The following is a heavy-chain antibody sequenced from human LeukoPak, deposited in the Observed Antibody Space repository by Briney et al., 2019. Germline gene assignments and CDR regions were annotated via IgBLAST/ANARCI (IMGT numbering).Heavy chain of an antibody. V-gene: IGHV4-59*11. Sequence: SETLSLTCAVSADSFGSHYWTWIRQSPGKGLEWIGYISYIGSTNYSPSLKSRVTISIDTSKNQFSLKLRSVTAADTAVYYCARDLVTVTKGFDIWGQGTMVSVSS. D-gene: IGHD4-17*01. CDR3: ARDLVTVTKGFDI. CDR1: ADSFGSHY. J-gene: IGHJ3*02. CDR2: ISYIGST.